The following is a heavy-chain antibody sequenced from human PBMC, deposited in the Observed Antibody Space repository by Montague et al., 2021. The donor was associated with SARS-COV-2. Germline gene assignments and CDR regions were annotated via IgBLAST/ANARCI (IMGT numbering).Heavy chain of an antibody. CDR3: ARGSGWMGNAFDI. CDR1: GGSISSYY. D-gene: IGHD6-19*01. Sequence: SETLSLTCTVSGGSISSYYWSWIRQPPGKGLEWIGYIYYSGSTNYNPSLKSRVTISVDASKNQFSLKLSSVTAADTAVYYCARGSGWMGNAFDIWGQGTMITVSS. CDR2: IYYSGST. V-gene: IGHV4-59*01. J-gene: IGHJ3*02.